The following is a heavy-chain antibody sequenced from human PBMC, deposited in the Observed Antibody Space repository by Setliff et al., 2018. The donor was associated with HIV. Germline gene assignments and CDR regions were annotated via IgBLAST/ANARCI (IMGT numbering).Heavy chain of an antibody. CDR1: GFTFSSYE. J-gene: IGHJ3*02. CDR2: ISSSGGTI. CDR3: ARDPDYYDSSGPDDAFDI. D-gene: IGHD3-22*01. Sequence: GGSLRLSCAASGFTFSSYEMNWVRQAPGKGLEWISYISSSGGTIYYADSVKGRFTISRDNAKKSLYLQMNSLRGEDTAIYYCARDPDYYDSSGPDDAFDIWGQGTMVTVSS. V-gene: IGHV3-48*03.